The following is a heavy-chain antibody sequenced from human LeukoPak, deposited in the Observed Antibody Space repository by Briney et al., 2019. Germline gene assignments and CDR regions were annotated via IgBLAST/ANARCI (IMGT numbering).Heavy chain of an antibody. CDR2: ISGSGGST. D-gene: IGHD4-23*01. V-gene: IGHV3-23*01. J-gene: IGHJ4*02. CDR1: GFTFSSYA. CDR3: ANDYGGNSDASFDY. Sequence: GGSLRLSCGASGFTFSSYAMIWVREAPGEALEWVSAISGSGGSTYYADSVKGRFTISRDNSKNTLYLQMNSLRAEDTAVYYCANDYGGNSDASFDYWGQGTLVTVSS.